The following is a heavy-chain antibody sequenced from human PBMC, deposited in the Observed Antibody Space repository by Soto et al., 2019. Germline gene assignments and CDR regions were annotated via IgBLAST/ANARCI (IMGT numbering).Heavy chain of an antibody. J-gene: IGHJ5*02. V-gene: IGHV4-4*07. Sequence: TLSLTCTISGGSISGYYWSWIRQPAGKGLEWIGHISSTGSTNVNPSLKSRVTMLGDTSKKQFSLKLSAVTAADTAVYYCAKGGAGCTSTSCYTSGWLDPWGQGTLVTVSS. CDR3: AKGGAGCTSTSCYTSGWLDP. CDR1: GGSISGYY. CDR2: ISSTGST. D-gene: IGHD2-2*02.